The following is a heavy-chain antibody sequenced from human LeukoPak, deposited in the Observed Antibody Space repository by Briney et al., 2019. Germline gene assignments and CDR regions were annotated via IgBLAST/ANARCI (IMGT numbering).Heavy chain of an antibody. Sequence: SETLSLTSTGSGVTLSGHYWSWIRQPPGKRLEWIGYVSYTGRTKYNHSLQSRVTISVNPSKSEFSLKMTLMTSAKTADLSRTRLLDNNIRGDPDTFDVWGQGTTVIVSS. J-gene: IGHJ3*01. CDR2: VSYTGRT. V-gene: IGHV4-59*11. CDR1: GVTLSGHY. D-gene: IGHD2-21*01. CDR3: TRLLDNNIRGDPDTFDV.